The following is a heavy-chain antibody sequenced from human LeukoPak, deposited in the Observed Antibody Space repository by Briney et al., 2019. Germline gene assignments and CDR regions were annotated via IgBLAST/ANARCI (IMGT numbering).Heavy chain of an antibody. D-gene: IGHD3-22*01. J-gene: IGHJ5*02. Sequence: ASVKVSCKASGYTFTSYDINWVRQATGQGLEWMGWMNPNSGNTGYAQKFQGRVTMTRDTSISTAYAELSRLRSDDTAVYYCARRGVPYYYDSSGYYSWFDPWGQGTLVTVSS. V-gene: IGHV1-8*02. CDR3: ARRGVPYYYDSSGYYSWFDP. CDR1: GYTFTSYD. CDR2: MNPNSGNT.